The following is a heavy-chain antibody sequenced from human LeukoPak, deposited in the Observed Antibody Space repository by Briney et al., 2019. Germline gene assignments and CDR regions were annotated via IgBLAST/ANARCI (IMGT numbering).Heavy chain of an antibody. V-gene: IGHV1-46*01. D-gene: IGHD3-3*01. CDR1: GYTFTSYY. Sequence: WASVKVSCKASGYTFTSYYMHWVRQAPGQGLEWMGIIDPSGGSTSYAQKFQGRVTMTRDTTTSTVYMELSSLRSEDTAVYYCARFSWDLEWFSGMDVWGQGTTVTVSS. J-gene: IGHJ6*02. CDR2: IDPSGGST. CDR3: ARFSWDLEWFSGMDV.